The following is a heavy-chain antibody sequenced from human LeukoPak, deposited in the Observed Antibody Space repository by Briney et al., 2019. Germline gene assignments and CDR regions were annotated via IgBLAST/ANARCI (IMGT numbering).Heavy chain of an antibody. CDR3: ARVRAVAGTPPDY. D-gene: IGHD6-19*01. CDR2: IYHSGST. Sequence: LETLSLTCTVSGYSISSNYHWGWIRQPPGKGLEWIATIYHSGSTYYNPSLKSRVTISVDTSKNQFSLKMRSVTAADTAVYYCARVRAVAGTPPDYWGQGTLVTVSS. CDR1: GYSISSNYH. J-gene: IGHJ4*02. V-gene: IGHV4-38-2*02.